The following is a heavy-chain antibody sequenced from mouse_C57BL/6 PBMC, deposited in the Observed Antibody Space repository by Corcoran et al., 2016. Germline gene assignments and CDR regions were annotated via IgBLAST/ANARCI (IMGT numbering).Heavy chain of an antibody. V-gene: IGHV1-26*01. D-gene: IGHD1-1*01. Sequence: EVQLQQSGPELVKPGASVKISCKASGYTFTDYYMNWVKQSHGKSLEWIGDINPNNGGTSYNQKFKDKATLTVEKSSSTAYMELRSLTSEDSAVYYCARRYYGSSSFDYWGQGTTFTVSS. CDR2: INPNNGGT. CDR1: GYTFTDYY. CDR3: ARRYYGSSSFDY. J-gene: IGHJ2*01.